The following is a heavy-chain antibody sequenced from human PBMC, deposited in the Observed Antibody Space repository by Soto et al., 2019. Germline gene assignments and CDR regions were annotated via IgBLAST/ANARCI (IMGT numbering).Heavy chain of an antibody. J-gene: IGHJ5*02. Sequence: PSETLSLTCTVSGGSISSGGYYWSWIRQHPGKGLEWIGYIYYSGSTYYNPSLKSRVTISVDTSKNQFSLKLSPVTAADTAVYYCARDPGTALHNWFDPWGQGTLVTVSS. V-gene: IGHV4-31*03. CDR3: ARDPGTALHNWFDP. CDR2: IYYSGST. CDR1: GGSISSGGYY. D-gene: IGHD3-10*01.